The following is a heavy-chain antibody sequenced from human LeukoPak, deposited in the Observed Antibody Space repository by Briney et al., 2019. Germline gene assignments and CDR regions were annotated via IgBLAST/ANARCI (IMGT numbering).Heavy chain of an antibody. CDR3: ARGLGGAYYYDSSGYVFDY. V-gene: IGHV1-8*01. D-gene: IGHD3-22*01. CDR2: MNPNSGNT. J-gene: IGHJ4*02. CDR1: GYTFTSYD. Sequence: ASVKVSCKASGYTFTSYDINWVRQATGQGLEWMGWMNPNSGNTGYAQKFQGRVTMTRNTSISTAYMELSSLRSEDTAVCYCARGLGGAYYYDSSGYVFDYWGQGTLVTVSS.